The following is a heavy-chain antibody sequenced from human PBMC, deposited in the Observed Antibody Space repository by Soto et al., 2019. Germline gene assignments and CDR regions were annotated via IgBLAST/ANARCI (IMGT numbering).Heavy chain of an antibody. J-gene: IGHJ4*02. V-gene: IGHV1-2*02. CDR2: INPNSGGT. D-gene: IGHD3-10*01. CDR3: ARAMVRGVIIMPNDY. Sequence: GASVKVSCKASGYTFTGYYMHWVRQAPGQGLEWMGWINPNSGGTNYAQKFQGRVTMTRDTSISTAYMELSRLRSDDTAVYYCARAMVRGVIIMPNDYWGQGTLVTVSS. CDR1: GYTFTGYY.